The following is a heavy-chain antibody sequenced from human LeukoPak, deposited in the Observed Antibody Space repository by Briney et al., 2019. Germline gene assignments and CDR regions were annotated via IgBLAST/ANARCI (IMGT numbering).Heavy chain of an antibody. CDR3: ARVTLLGARTFDY. CDR2: IYYSGST. V-gene: IGHV4-30-4*01. Sequence: SQTLSLTCTVSGGSISSGDYYWSWIRQPPGKGLEWIGYIYYSGSTYYDPSLKSRVTISVDTSKNQFSLKLSSVTAADTAVYYCARVTLLGARTFDYWGQGTLVTVSS. D-gene: IGHD1-26*01. J-gene: IGHJ4*02. CDR1: GGSISSGDYY.